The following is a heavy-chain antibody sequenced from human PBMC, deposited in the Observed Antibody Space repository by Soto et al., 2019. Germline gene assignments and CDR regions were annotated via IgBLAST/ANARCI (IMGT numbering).Heavy chain of an antibody. J-gene: IGHJ6*02. CDR1: GGSISSSSYY. D-gene: IGHD3-3*01. V-gene: IGHV4-39*01. Sequence: SETLSLTCTVSGGSISSSSYYWGWIRQPPXKGLEWIGSIYYSGSTYYNPSLKSRVTISVDTSKNQFSLKLSSVTAADTAVYYCASRYYDFWSGYEYYYYGMDVWGQGTTVTVSS. CDR2: IYYSGST. CDR3: ASRYYDFWSGYEYYYYGMDV.